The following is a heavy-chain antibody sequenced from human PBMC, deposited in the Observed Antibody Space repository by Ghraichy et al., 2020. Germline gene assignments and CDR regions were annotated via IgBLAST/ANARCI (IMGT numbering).Heavy chain of an antibody. CDR1: GGSISSGGYY. CDR2: IYYSGST. D-gene: IGHD3-10*01. CDR3: ARYTGSGSYYIPDY. V-gene: IGHV4-31*03. Sequence: SLNISCTVSGGSISSGGYYWSWIRQHPGKGLEWIGYIYYSGSTYYNPSLKSRVTISVDTSKNQFSLKLSSVTAADTAVYYCARYTGSGSYYIPDYWGQGTLVTVSS. J-gene: IGHJ4*02.